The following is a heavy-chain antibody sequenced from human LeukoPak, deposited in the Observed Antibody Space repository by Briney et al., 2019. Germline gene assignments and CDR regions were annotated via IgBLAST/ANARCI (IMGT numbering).Heavy chain of an antibody. D-gene: IGHD4-17*01. J-gene: IGHJ4*02. Sequence: PSETLSLTCTVSGGSISSSSYYWGWIRQPPGKGLEWIGSIYYSGSTYYNPSLKSRVTISVDTSKNQFSLELSSVTAADTAVYYCARQDMTTVTTLDYWGQGTLVTVSS. CDR3: ARQDMTTVTTLDY. CDR1: GGSISSSSYY. V-gene: IGHV4-39*01. CDR2: IYYSGST.